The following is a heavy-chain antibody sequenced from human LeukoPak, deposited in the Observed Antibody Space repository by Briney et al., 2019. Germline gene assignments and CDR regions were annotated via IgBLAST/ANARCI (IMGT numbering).Heavy chain of an antibody. J-gene: IGHJ4*02. CDR2: IYSGGNT. V-gene: IGHV3-66*01. D-gene: IGHD2-21*02. CDR3: ARDPGGDYYFDY. Sequence: ETLSLTCAVYGGSFSGYYWSWVRQAPGKGLEWVSVIYSGGNTYYADSVKGRFTISRDNAKNTLYLQMNSLRAEDTAVYYCARDPGGDYYFDYWGQGTLVIVSS. CDR1: GGSFSGYY.